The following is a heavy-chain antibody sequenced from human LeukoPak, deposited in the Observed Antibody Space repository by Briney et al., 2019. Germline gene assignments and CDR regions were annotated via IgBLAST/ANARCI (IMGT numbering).Heavy chain of an antibody. CDR3: ATPGYCSTIDCYYYMDV. J-gene: IGHJ6*03. CDR2: IYYSGST. CDR1: GGSISTSSYY. D-gene: IGHD2-2*01. Sequence: PSETLSLTCTVSGGSISTSSYYWGWIRQPPGKGLERIGTIYYSGSTYYNPSLESRVTISLDMSKNQFSLNLTSVTAADTAVYYCATPGYCSTIDCYYYMDVWGKGTTVTVSS. V-gene: IGHV4-39*01.